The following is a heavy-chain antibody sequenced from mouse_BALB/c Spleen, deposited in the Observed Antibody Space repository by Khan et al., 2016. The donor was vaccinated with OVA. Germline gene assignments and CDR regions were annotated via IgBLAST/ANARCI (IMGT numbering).Heavy chain of an antibody. V-gene: IGHV1-4*01. D-gene: IGHD2-14*01. CDR2: INPSSGYT. J-gene: IGHJ3*01. CDR1: GYTFTSYT. Sequence: QVQLQQSGAELARPGASVKMSCKASGYTFTSYTINWIKQRPGQGLEWIGYINPSSGYTNSNQKVKDKATLTADKSSTTAYMQLSSLTSDDSAVYYCARDGAYYRNDGWCAYWGQGTLVTVSA. CDR3: ARDGAYYRNDGWCAY.